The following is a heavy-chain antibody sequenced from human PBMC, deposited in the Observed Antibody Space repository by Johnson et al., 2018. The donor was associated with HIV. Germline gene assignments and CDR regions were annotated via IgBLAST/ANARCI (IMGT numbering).Heavy chain of an antibody. D-gene: IGHD6-13*01. Sequence: VQLVESGGGLVKPGGSLRLSCAASGFTFSNAWMSWVRQATGKGLEWVGRFKSKPDGGTTDYAAPVKGRFTISRDDSKNTLYLQINSLKTEDTAVYYCTTDWYSSSWYGALDAFDIWGQGTMVTVSS. CDR3: TTDWYSSSWYGALDAFDI. CDR1: GFTFSNAW. J-gene: IGHJ3*02. V-gene: IGHV3-15*01. CDR2: FKSKPDGGTT.